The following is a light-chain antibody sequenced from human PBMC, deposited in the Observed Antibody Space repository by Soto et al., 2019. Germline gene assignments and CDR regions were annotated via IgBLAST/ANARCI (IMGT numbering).Light chain of an antibody. CDR1: SSDVGDYNY. CDR3: SSYTSGSTLYV. J-gene: IGLJ1*01. V-gene: IGLV2-14*01. CDR2: EVN. Sequence: QSLLTHPASVSGSPGQSITISCTGTSSDVGDYNYVSWYQQYPGKAPKLMIYEVNNRPSGVSNRFSGSKSGNTASLTISGLQAEDEADYYCSSYTSGSTLYVFGTGTKVTVL.